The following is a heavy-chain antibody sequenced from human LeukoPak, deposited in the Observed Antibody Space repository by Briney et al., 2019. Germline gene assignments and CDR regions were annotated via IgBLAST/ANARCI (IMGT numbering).Heavy chain of an antibody. CDR1: GFTFSSHS. D-gene: IGHD3-3*01. CDR2: ISSSSSTI. Sequence: PGGSLRLSCAASGFTFSSHSMNWVRQAPGKGLEWVSYISSSSSTIYYADSVKGRFTISRDNAKNSLYLQMNCLRAEDTAVYYCASIPFGVVINDAFDIWGQGTMVTVSS. CDR3: ASIPFGVVINDAFDI. J-gene: IGHJ3*02. V-gene: IGHV3-48*01.